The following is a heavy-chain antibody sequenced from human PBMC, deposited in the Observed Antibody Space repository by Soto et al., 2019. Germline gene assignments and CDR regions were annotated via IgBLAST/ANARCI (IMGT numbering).Heavy chain of an antibody. CDR3: TSHLGDLSFPRAFDI. D-gene: IGHD3-16*02. CDR2: IRSKTNSYAT. J-gene: IGHJ3*02. CDR1: GFTVSGSA. Sequence: EVQLVESGGGLVQPGGSLKLSCAASGFTVSGSAVHWVRQASGKGLEWVGRIRSKTNSYATAYAASVKGRFTISREDSKNTAYLQMNSLKTEDTAVYFCTSHLGDLSFPRAFDIWGKGTMVTVSS. V-gene: IGHV3-73*01.